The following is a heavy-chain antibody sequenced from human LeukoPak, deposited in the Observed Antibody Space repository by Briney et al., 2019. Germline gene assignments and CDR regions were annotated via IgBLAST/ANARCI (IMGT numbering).Heavy chain of an antibody. Sequence: SETLSLTCAVYGGSFSGYYWSWIRQPPGKGLEWIGEINHSGSTNYNPSLKSRVTISVDTSKNQFSLKLSSVTAADTAVYYCASARDPWELYFDYWGQGTLVTVSS. CDR1: GGSFSGYY. CDR2: INHSGST. D-gene: IGHD1-26*01. CDR3: ASARDPWELYFDY. J-gene: IGHJ4*02. V-gene: IGHV4-34*01.